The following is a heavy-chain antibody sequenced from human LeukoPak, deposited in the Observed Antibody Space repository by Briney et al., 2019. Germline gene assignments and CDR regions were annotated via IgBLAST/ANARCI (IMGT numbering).Heavy chain of an antibody. J-gene: IGHJ4*02. CDR3: ARGPIRRRLATITFDY. V-gene: IGHV4-34*01. Sequence: SETLSLTCAVYGGSFSGYYWSWIRQPPGKGLEWIGEINHSGSTNYNPSLKSRVTISVDTSKNQFSLKLGSVTAADTAVYYCARGPIRRRLATITFDYWGQGTLVTVSS. CDR1: GGSFSGYY. D-gene: IGHD5-12*01. CDR2: INHSGST.